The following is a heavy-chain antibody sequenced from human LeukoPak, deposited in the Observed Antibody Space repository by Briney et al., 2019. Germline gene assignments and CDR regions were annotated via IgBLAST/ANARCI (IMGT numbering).Heavy chain of an antibody. CDR1: GFTFSSYA. Sequence: PGGSLRLSCAASGFTFSSYAMHWVRQAPGKGLEWVAVISYDGSNKYYADSVKGRFTISRDNSKNPLYLQMNSLRAEDTAVYYCAGEGIYYDSSGCWTCYGMDVWGQGTTVTVSS. D-gene: IGHD3-22*01. CDR2: ISYDGSNK. J-gene: IGHJ6*02. CDR3: AGEGIYYDSSGCWTCYGMDV. V-gene: IGHV3-30-3*01.